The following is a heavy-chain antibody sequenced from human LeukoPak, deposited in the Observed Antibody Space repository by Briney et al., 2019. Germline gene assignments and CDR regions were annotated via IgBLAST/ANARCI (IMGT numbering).Heavy chain of an antibody. CDR3: ARVPRGSTVGTLPYFYYYMDV. J-gene: IGHJ6*03. CDR2: IYHSGST. CDR1: GYSISSGYY. V-gene: IGHV4-38-2*02. Sequence: SSETLSLTCTVSGYSISSGYYWGWIRQPPGKGLEWIGSIYHSGSTYYNPSLKSRVTISVDTSKNQFSLKLSSVTAADAAVYCARVPRGSTVGTLPYFYYYMDVWGKGTTVIVSS. D-gene: IGHD1-26*01.